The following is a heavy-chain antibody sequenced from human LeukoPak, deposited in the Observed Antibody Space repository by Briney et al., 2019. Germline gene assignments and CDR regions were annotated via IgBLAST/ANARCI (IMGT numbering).Heavy chain of an antibody. Sequence: GGSLRLSCAASGFTFDDYAMHWVRHAPGKGLEWVSGISWNSGSIGYADSVKGRFTISRDNAKNSLYLQMNSLRAEDMALYYCAKDISARWLFRYFDYWGQGTLVTVSS. V-gene: IGHV3-9*03. CDR3: AKDISARWLFRYFDY. CDR2: ISWNSGSI. CDR1: GFTFDDYA. D-gene: IGHD3-22*01. J-gene: IGHJ4*02.